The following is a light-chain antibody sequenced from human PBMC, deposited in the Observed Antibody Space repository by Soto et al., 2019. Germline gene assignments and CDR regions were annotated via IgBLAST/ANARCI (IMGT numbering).Light chain of an antibody. Sequence: ALTQPASVSGSPGQSITISCTGTSSDVGSYNLVSWYQQHPGKAPKLMIYEVSKRPSGVSNRFSGSKSGNTASLTISGLQAEDEADYYCCSYAGSSSYVFGTGTKLTVL. CDR3: CSYAGSSSYV. J-gene: IGLJ1*01. V-gene: IGLV2-23*02. CDR1: SSDVGSYNL. CDR2: EVS.